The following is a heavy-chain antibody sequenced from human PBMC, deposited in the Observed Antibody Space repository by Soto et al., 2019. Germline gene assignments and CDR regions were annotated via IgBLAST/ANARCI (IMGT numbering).Heavy chain of an antibody. CDR2: VYYTGST. Sequence: PSETLSLTCTVSGASLRSTDYYWSWIRQAPGKGLEWIGYVYYTGSTYYNPSLMSRLTISVDTSKNQFSLRLSSVTAADTAVYYCARRRWGYSDGYEAAGDAFDIWGQGTMVTVSS. V-gene: IGHV4-30-4*01. CDR1: GASLRSTDYY. J-gene: IGHJ3*02. CDR3: ARRRWGYSDGYEAAGDAFDI. D-gene: IGHD5-18*01.